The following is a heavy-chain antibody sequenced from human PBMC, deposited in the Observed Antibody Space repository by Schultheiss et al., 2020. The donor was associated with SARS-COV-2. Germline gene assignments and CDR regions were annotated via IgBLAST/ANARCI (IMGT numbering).Heavy chain of an antibody. CDR3: ASHPRVFPSGYFQH. D-gene: IGHD2/OR15-2a*01. J-gene: IGHJ1*01. V-gene: IGHV4-61*02. CDR2: IYTSGST. Sequence: SETLSLTCAVSGGSISSGGYSWSWIRQPPGKGLEWIGRIYTSGSTNYNPSLKSRVTMSVDTSKNQFSLKLSSVTAADTAVYYCASHPRVFPSGYFQHWGQGTLVTVSS. CDR1: GGSISSGGYS.